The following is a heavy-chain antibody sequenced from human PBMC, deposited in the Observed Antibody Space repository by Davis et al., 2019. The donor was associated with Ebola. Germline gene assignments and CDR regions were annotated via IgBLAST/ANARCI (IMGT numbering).Heavy chain of an antibody. Sequence: SETLSLTCAVYGGSFSGYYWSWIRQPPGKGLEWIGEINHSGSTYYNPSLKSRVTISIDTSKNQFSLKLSSVTAADTAVYYCHGRSSGDDYWGQGVLVTVSS. D-gene: IGHD3-22*01. J-gene: IGHJ4*02. CDR1: GGSFSGYY. CDR3: HGRSSGDDY. V-gene: IGHV4-34*03. CDR2: INHSGST.